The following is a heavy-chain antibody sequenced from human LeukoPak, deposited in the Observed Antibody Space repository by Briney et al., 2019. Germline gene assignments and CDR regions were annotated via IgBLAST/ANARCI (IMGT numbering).Heavy chain of an antibody. V-gene: IGHV3-7*03. CDR3: VRDPTRAECSDGSCFLDF. CDR2: IGEDGSEK. D-gene: IGHD2-15*01. J-gene: IGHJ4*02. CDR1: GFSFSSYW. Sequence: PGGSLRLSCAASGFSFSSYWMAWVRQAPGEGLEWVANIGEDGSEKYHVGSVRGRFTISRDNAKNSLYLQMSSLRVEDTAVYYCVRDPTRAECSDGSCFLDFWGQGTLVSVSS.